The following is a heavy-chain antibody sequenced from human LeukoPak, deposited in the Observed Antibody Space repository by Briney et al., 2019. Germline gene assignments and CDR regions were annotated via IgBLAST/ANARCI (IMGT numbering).Heavy chain of an antibody. CDR1: GFSVSSGTYY. J-gene: IGHJ5*02. CDR2: IYNRGST. CDR3: ARDPYGEGWFDP. V-gene: IGHV4-61*01. D-gene: IGHD4-17*01. Sequence: PSETLSLTCTVSGFSVSSGTYYWSWIRQPPGKGLEWIGYIYNRGSTKSNPSLKSRVTILVDTSKNQFYLKLSSVTAADTAVYYCARDPYGEGWFDPWSQGTLVTVSS.